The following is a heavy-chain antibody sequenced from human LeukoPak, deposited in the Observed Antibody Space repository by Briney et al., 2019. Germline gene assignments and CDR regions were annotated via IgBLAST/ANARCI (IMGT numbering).Heavy chain of an antibody. Sequence: ASVKVSCKASGYTFTGYYMHWVRQAPGQGLEWMGWINPNSGDTKYAQKFQGRVTMTRDASISTAYMELSRLRSDDTAVYYCATQRGSYLWGTDFDYWGQGTLVTVSS. V-gene: IGHV1-2*02. CDR2: INPNSGDT. D-gene: IGHD3-16*01. J-gene: IGHJ4*02. CDR3: ATQRGSYLWGTDFDY. CDR1: GYTFTGYY.